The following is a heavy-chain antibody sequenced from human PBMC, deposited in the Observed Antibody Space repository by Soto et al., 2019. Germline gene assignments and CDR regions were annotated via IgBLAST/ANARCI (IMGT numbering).Heavy chain of an antibody. Sequence: ASETLSLTCTVSGGSISSGGYYWSWIRQHPGKGLEWIGYIYYSGSTYYNPSLKSRVTISVDTSKNQFSLKLGSVTAADTAVYYCARGIVVVPAAPYSSSSYIDAWGQGNTLTVSS. CDR3: ARGIVVVPAAPYSSSSYIDA. CDR2: IYYSGST. V-gene: IGHV4-31*03. J-gene: IGHJ6*03. CDR1: GGSISSGGYY. D-gene: IGHD2-2*01.